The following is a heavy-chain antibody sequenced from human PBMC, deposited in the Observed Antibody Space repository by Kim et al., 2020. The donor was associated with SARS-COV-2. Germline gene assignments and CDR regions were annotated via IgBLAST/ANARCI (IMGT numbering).Heavy chain of an antibody. CDR2: ISYDGSNK. V-gene: IGHV3-30*04. J-gene: IGHJ4*02. Sequence: GSLRLSCAASGFTFSSYAMHWVRQAPGKGLEWVAVISYDGSNKYYADSVKGRFTISRDNSKNTLYLQMNSLRAEDTAVYYCAPRNFDYWGQGTLVTVSS. CDR1: GFTFSSYA. CDR3: APRNFDY.